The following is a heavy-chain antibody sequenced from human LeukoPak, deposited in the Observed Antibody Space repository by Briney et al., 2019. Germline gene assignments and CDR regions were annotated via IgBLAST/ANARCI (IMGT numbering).Heavy chain of an antibody. CDR1: GFTFGNSW. CDR2: INADGSTA. J-gene: IGHJ3*01. V-gene: IGHV3-74*01. Sequence: GGSLRLSCAASGFTFGNSWVHWVRQAPGKGLVWVSLINADGSTATYADSVKGRFTISRDNARNTLSLQVNSLTIEDTAVYYCVVVVEPPDSDGFDVWGQGTMITVSS. D-gene: IGHD1-14*01. CDR3: VVVVEPPDSDGFDV.